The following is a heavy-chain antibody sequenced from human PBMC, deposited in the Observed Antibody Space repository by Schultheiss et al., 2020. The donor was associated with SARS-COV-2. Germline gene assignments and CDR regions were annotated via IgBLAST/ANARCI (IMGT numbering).Heavy chain of an antibody. V-gene: IGHV4-34*09. CDR3: AREIAPGYSSSWYNWFDP. CDR2: VHYTGGT. CDR1: GGSFSGYY. J-gene: IGHJ5*02. Sequence: SQTLSLTCAVYGGSFSGYYWSWIRQPPGKGLEWIGSVHYTGGTYDNPSLKSRVTISVDTSKNQFSLKLSSVTAADTAVYYCAREIAPGYSSSWYNWFDPWGQGTLVTVSS. D-gene: IGHD6-13*01.